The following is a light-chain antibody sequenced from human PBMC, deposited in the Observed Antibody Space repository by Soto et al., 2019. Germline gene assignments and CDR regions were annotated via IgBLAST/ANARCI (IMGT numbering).Light chain of an antibody. CDR3: QQYGSSSWT. CDR2: GTS. V-gene: IGKV3-20*01. Sequence: EIVLTQSPGTLSLSPGERATLSCRASQSVSSSYLAWYQQKPGQAPRLLTYGTSSRATGIPDRFSGSGSGTDFTLTISRLEPEDFAVYYCQQYGSSSWTSGQGTKVDI. CDR1: QSVSSSY. J-gene: IGKJ1*01.